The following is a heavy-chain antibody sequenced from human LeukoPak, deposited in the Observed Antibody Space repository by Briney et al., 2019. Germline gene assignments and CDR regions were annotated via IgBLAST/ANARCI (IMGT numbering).Heavy chain of an antibody. J-gene: IGHJ4*02. V-gene: IGHV4-4*09. Sequence: SETLSLTCSISGGSISRSFDWSWIRQPPGKGLEWIGSIENSGTTDYNPSLKSRVTMSVDTSRKQFSLNLRSVTAADTAVYYCALSTRWYYFNYWGQGTPVTVSS. CDR2: IENSGTT. CDR3: ALSTRWYYFNY. CDR1: GGSISRSFD. D-gene: IGHD4-23*01.